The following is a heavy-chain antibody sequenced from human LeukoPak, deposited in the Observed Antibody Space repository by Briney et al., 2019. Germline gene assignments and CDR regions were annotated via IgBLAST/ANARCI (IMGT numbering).Heavy chain of an antibody. D-gene: IGHD3-10*01. Sequence: SETLPPTCAVYGGSFSGYYWSWIRQPPGKGLEWIGEINHSGSTNYNPSLKSRVTISVDTSKNQFSLKLSSVTAADMAVYYCARERMVRGVITRVYWGQGTLVTVSS. J-gene: IGHJ4*02. V-gene: IGHV4-34*01. CDR2: INHSGST. CDR3: ARERMVRGVITRVY. CDR1: GGSFSGYY.